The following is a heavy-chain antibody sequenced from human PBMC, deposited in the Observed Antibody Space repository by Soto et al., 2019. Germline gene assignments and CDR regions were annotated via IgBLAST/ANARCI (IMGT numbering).Heavy chain of an antibody. CDR1: GGTFSSYA. Sequence: SVKVSCKASGGTFSSYAISWVRQAPGQGLEWMGGIIPIFGTANYAQKFQGRVTITADESTSTAYMELSSLRSEDTAVYYCARARGIAAAGTFRGMDVWSQGTTVTVSS. J-gene: IGHJ6*02. V-gene: IGHV1-69*13. D-gene: IGHD6-13*01. CDR3: ARARGIAAAGTFRGMDV. CDR2: IIPIFGTA.